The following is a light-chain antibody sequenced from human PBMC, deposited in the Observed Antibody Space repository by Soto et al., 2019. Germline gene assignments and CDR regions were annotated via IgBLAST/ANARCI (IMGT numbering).Light chain of an antibody. V-gene: IGKV1-39*01. Sequence: DIQMTQSPSSLSASVGDRVTITCRASQSISSYLNWYQQKPGKAPKLLLYAASSLQSGVPSRFSGSGSGTDFTLTISSLQPEDFATYYCQQSYSTLSWTFGQWTKLEIK. J-gene: IGKJ2*02. CDR1: QSISSY. CDR3: QQSYSTLSWT. CDR2: AAS.